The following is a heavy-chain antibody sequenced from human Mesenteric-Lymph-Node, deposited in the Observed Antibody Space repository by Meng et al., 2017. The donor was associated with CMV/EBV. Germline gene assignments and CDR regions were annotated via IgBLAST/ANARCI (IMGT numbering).Heavy chain of an antibody. CDR3: AREGKRPHITMVRGGGGDYYYGMDV. CDR2: MNPNSGNT. J-gene: IGHJ6*02. CDR1: VYTFTSYD. D-gene: IGHD3-10*01. V-gene: IGHV1-8*01. Sequence: ASVNVSCKASVYTFTSYDINWVRQATGQGLEWMGWMNPNSGNTGHAQKLQGRVTMTRNTSISTANMERGSLSSEDTAVYYGAREGKRPHITMVRGGGGDYYYGMDVWGQGTTVTVSS.